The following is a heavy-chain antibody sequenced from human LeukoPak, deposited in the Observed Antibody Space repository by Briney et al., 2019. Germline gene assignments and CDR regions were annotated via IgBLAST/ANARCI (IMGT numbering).Heavy chain of an antibody. CDR1: GYTFASYG. D-gene: IGHD5-18*01. J-gene: IGHJ4*02. CDR2: IGAYNGNT. CDR3: ARDRVFVDTAIVSPIQYFDY. Sequence: GASVKVSCKTSGYTFASYGISWVRQAPGQGLEWMGWIGAYNGNTNYAQKFQGRVTMTTGTSTSTAYMELRSLRSDDTAVYYCARDRVFVDTAIVSPIQYFDYWGQGTLVTVSS. V-gene: IGHV1-18*01.